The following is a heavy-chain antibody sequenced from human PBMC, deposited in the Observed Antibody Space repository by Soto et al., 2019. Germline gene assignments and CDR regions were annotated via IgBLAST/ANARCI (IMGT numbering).Heavy chain of an antibody. V-gene: IGHV1-18*01. CDR2: ISPYNGNT. CDR3: ARDQSFDRSYYYGIDV. J-gene: IGHJ6*02. Sequence: QVQLVQSGAEVKKPGASVKVSCKSSGYPFTHYGITWVRQAPGQGLEWMGWISPYNGNTNYGQTLQGTVTLTTDTSTSTVYMELRSLRSDDTAVYYCARDQSFDRSYYYGIDVWGQGTTVTVS. CDR1: GYPFTHYG. D-gene: IGHD3-10*01.